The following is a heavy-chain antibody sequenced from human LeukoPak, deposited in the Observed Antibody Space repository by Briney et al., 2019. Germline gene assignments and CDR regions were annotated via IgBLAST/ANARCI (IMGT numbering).Heavy chain of an antibody. CDR2: IKNDGSTT. Sequence: TGGSLRLSCAASGFTFSSYSMNWVRQPPGKGLVWVSRIKNDGSTTTYADSVKGRFTVSRDNAKNTLYLQMNSLRAEDTAVYYCARERKYDSNFDYWGQGTLVTVSS. D-gene: IGHD1-1*01. CDR3: ARERKYDSNFDY. CDR1: GFTFSSYS. J-gene: IGHJ4*02. V-gene: IGHV3-74*01.